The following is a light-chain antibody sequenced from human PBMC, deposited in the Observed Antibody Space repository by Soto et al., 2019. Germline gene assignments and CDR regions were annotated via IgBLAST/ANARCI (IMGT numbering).Light chain of an antibody. CDR2: GAS. CDR3: QQYNSYWT. J-gene: IGKJ1*01. V-gene: IGKV1-39*01. Sequence: DVQMTQAPSSLSASVGYGFTITCRASQRISTYLNWYQQKPGKAPKLLIYGASTLQGGVPSRFSGSGSGTDFTLTISSLQPEDFATYYCQQYNSYWTFGQGTKVDTK. CDR1: QRISTY.